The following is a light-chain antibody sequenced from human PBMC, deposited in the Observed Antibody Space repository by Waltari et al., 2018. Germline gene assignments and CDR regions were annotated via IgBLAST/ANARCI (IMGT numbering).Light chain of an antibody. CDR1: QSVSSN. CDR3: QQYNNWPPLS. V-gene: IGKV3-15*01. CDR2: GAS. Sequence: EIVMTQSPATLSVSPGERATLSCRASQSVSSNLAWYQQKPGQAPWLLIYGASTRATGIPARLSGSGSGTEFTLTISRLQSEDFAVYYCQQYNNWPPLSFGGGTKVEIK. J-gene: IGKJ4*01.